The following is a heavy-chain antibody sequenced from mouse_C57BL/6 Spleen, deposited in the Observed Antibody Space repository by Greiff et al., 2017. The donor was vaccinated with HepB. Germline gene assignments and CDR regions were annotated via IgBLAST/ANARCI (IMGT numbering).Heavy chain of an antibody. CDR2: INPNYGTT. V-gene: IGHV1-39*01. CDR3: ARVGGYDYSYAMDY. Sequence: EVQLQQSGPELVKPGASVKISCKASGYSFTDYNMNWVKQSNGKSLEWIGVINPNYGTTSYNQKFKGKATLTVDQSSSTAYMQLNSLTSEDSAVCYCARVGGYDYSYAMDYWGQGTSVTVSS. J-gene: IGHJ4*01. CDR1: GYSFTDYN. D-gene: IGHD2-4*01.